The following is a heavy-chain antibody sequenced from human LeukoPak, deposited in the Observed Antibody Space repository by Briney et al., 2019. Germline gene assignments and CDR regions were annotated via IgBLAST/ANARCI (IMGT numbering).Heavy chain of an antibody. CDR3: ARPTAVTLVDAFNI. V-gene: IGHV3-7*04. D-gene: IGHD4-17*01. CDR2: IKQDGTEK. Sequence: SGGSLRLSCAAAGFNFSNYWMTWVRQAPGKGLEWVANIKQDGTEKYYVDSVKGRFTISRDNAKNSLYLQMNSLRDVDTAVYFCARPTAVTLVDAFNIWGLGTMATVSS. J-gene: IGHJ3*02. CDR1: GFNFSNYW.